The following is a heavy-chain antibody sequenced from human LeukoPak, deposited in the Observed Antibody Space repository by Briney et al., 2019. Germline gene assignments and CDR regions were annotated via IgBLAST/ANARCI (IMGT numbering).Heavy chain of an antibody. CDR2: INPSGGST. Sequence: ASVKVSCKASGYTFTSYYMHWVRQAPGQGLEWMGIINPSGGSTSYAQKLQGRVTMTRDTSTSTVYMELSSLRSEDTAVYYCARDNFWSGYVHSPDYWGQGTLVTVSS. V-gene: IGHV1-46*01. J-gene: IGHJ4*02. D-gene: IGHD3-3*01. CDR3: ARDNFWSGYVHSPDY. CDR1: GYTFTSYY.